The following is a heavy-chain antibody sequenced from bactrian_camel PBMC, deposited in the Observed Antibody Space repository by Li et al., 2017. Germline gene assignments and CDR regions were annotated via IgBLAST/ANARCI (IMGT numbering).Heavy chain of an antibody. D-gene: IGHD1*01. J-gene: IGHJ4*01. Sequence: HVQLVESGGGSVQAGGSLRLSCVSPGGMYYSMGWFRQAPGKEREGVAIHYSGGVSTTYTDSVKGRFTISRDNAKNTLYLQMNSLIPEDTAMYYCAADEYDCYAPSWMSRGDVDYWGRGTQVTVS. CDR1: GGMYYS. CDR2: HYSGGVST. CDR3: AADEYDCYAPSWMSRGDVDY. V-gene: IGHV3S63*01.